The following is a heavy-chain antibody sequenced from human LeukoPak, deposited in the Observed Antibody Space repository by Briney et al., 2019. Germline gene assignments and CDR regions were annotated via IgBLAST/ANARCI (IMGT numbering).Heavy chain of an antibody. CDR2: ISYDGSNK. CDR3: ARDKDCSSTSCYAGYYYYGMDV. Sequence: PGGSLRLSCAASGFTFSNYNMNWVRQAPGKGLEGVAVISYDGSNKYYADSVKGRFTISRDNSKNTLYLQMNSLRAEDTAVYYCARDKDCSSTSCYAGYYYYGMDVWGQGTTVTVSS. CDR1: GFTFSNYN. J-gene: IGHJ6*02. V-gene: IGHV3-30*03. D-gene: IGHD2-2*01.